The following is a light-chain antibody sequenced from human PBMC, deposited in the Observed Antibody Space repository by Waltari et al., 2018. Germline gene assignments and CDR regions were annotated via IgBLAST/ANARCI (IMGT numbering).Light chain of an antibody. CDR2: GVS. CDR3: QQYGSSPPT. V-gene: IGKV3-20*01. CDR1: QSLSSSY. Sequence: EIVLTQSPGTLSLSPGERATLPCRASQSLSSSYLAWYQQKPGEAPRLLIDGVSSRATGIPDRFSGSGSGTDFTLTITSLEPEDFAGYSCQQYGSSPPTFGQGTKLEIK. J-gene: IGKJ2*01.